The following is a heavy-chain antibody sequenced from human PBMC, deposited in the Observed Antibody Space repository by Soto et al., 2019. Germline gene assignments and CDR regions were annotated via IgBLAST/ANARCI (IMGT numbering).Heavy chain of an antibody. Sequence: EVQLVESGGGLAQPGGSLRLSCEASGFTLSSYSMNWARQAPGQGLEWVSYISSSSSTIYYAASVKGRFTISRANAKNSLYLQMNSLRDEDTAVYYCARDNPRSSGWDVWGQGTTVTVSS. J-gene: IGHJ6*02. V-gene: IGHV3-48*02. CDR3: ARDNPRSSGWDV. CDR2: ISSSSSTI. CDR1: GFTLSSYS.